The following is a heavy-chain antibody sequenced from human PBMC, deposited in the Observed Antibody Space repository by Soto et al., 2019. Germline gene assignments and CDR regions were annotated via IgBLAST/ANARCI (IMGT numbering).Heavy chain of an antibody. CDR2: FDPEDGET. CDR3: ATDQWLDDAFDI. CDR1: GYTLTELS. J-gene: IGHJ3*02. Sequence: ASVKVSCTVSGYTLTELSMHWVRQAPGKGLEWMGGFDPEDGETIYAQKFQGRVTMTEDTSTDTAYMELSSLRSEDTAVYYCATDQWLDDAFDIWGQGTMVTVSS. D-gene: IGHD6-19*01. V-gene: IGHV1-24*01.